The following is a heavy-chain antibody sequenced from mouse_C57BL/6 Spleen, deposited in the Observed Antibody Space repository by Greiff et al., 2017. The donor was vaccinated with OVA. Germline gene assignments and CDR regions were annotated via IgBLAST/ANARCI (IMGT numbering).Heavy chain of an antibody. D-gene: IGHD4-1*01. Sequence: QVQLQQSGPELVKPGASVKISCKASGYAFSSSWMNWVKQRPGQGLEWIGRIYPGDGDTNYNGKFKGKATLTADKSSSTAYMQLSSLTSEDSAVYFCARWLTGTRYAMDYWGQGTSVTVSS. CDR1: GYAFSSSW. J-gene: IGHJ4*01. CDR2: IYPGDGDT. V-gene: IGHV1-82*01. CDR3: ARWLTGTRYAMDY.